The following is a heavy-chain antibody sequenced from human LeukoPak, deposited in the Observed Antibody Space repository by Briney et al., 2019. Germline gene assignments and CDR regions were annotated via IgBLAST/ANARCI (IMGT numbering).Heavy chain of an antibody. V-gene: IGHV3-7*01. D-gene: IGHD5-18*01. CDR2: IKQDGTEK. Sequence: GESLRLSCAASGFTFTTYWMSWVRQAPGKGLEWVANIKQDGTEKYYVDSVKGRFTISRDNAKNSLYLQMNSLRAEDTAVYYCARVEYSYGLLFDYWGQGTLVTVSS. J-gene: IGHJ4*02. CDR3: ARVEYSYGLLFDY. CDR1: GFTFTTYW.